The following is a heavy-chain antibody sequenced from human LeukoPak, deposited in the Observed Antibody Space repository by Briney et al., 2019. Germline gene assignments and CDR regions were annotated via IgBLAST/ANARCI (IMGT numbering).Heavy chain of an antibody. CDR3: ARDLPMYYYDSSDNWFDP. D-gene: IGHD3-22*01. CDR1: GGSISSYY. J-gene: IGHJ5*02. V-gene: IGHV4-4*07. CDR2: IYTGGST. Sequence: SETLSLTCTVSGGSISSYYWSWIRQPAGKGLEWIGLIYTGGSTNYNPSLKSRVTMSVDTSKNQFSLKLSSVTAADTAVYYCARDLPMYYYDSSDNWFDPWGQGTLVTVSS.